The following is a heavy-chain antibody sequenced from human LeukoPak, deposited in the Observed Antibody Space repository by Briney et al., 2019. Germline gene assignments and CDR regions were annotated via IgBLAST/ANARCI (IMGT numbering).Heavy chain of an antibody. CDR3: TTENYYLAY. V-gene: IGHV3-15*01. D-gene: IGHD3-22*01. Sequence: GGSLRLSCAASGFTSKTVWMNWVRQAPGTGLEWVGRIKSNTDGGTTDYAAPVKGRFTISRDDSKDTLYLQMNSLKTEGTAVYYCTTENYYLAYWGQGTLVTVSS. J-gene: IGHJ4*02. CDR2: IKSNTDGGTT. CDR1: GFTSKTVW.